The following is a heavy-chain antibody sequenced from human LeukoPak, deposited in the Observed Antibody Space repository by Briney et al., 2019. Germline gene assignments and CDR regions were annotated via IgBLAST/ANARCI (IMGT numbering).Heavy chain of an antibody. CDR2: ISYDGSNK. J-gene: IGHJ3*02. CDR1: GFTFNNYA. V-gene: IGHV3-30-3*01. Sequence: GGSLRLSCAASGFTFNNYAMHWVRQAPGKGLEWEALISYDGSNKYDADSVRGRFTISRDNSKNTLYLQMNSLRGEDTAVYYCARDFGPVAFDIWGQGTMVSVSA. CDR3: ARDFGPVAFDI. D-gene: IGHD3-10*01.